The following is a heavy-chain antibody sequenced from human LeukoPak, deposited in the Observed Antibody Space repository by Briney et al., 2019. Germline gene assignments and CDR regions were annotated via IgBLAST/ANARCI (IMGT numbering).Heavy chain of an antibody. D-gene: IGHD2-2*01. CDR3: ARWPAAPRA. Sequence: SETLSLTCIVSGGSISSYYWSWIRQPPGKGLEWIGYIYYTGSTNYNPSLKSRVTISVDTSKNQLSLKLSSVTAADTAVYYCARWPAAPRAWGQGTLVTVSS. CDR1: GGSISSYY. V-gene: IGHV4-59*12. J-gene: IGHJ5*02. CDR2: IYYTGST.